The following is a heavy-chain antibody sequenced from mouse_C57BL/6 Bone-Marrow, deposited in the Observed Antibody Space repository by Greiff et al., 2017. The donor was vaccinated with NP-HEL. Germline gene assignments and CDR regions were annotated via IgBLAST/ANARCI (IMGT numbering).Heavy chain of an antibody. D-gene: IGHD3-3*01. CDR2: IHPSDSDT. Sequence: QVQLQQPGAELVKPGASVKVSCKASGYTFTSYWMHWVKQRPGQGLEWIGRIHPSDSDTKYHQQFKGKATLTVDKSSSTAYMQLSSLTSEDAAVYCCALGSLYGYFDVWGTGTTVTVSS. V-gene: IGHV1-74*01. J-gene: IGHJ1*03. CDR3: ALGSLYGYFDV. CDR1: GYTFTSYW.